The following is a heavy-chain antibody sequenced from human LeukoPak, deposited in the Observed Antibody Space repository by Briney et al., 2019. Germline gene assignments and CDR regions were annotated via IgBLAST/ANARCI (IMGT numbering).Heavy chain of an antibody. CDR3: ASFRDTGYSGSWPRGHHDY. Sequence: SETLSLTCAVYGGSFSGYYWSRIRQPPGKGLGWIGEINHSGSTNYNPSLKSRVTISVDTSKNQFSLKLSSVTAADTAVYYCASFRDTGYSGSWPRGHHDYWGQGTLVTVSS. CDR1: GGSFSGYY. J-gene: IGHJ4*02. V-gene: IGHV4-34*01. D-gene: IGHD6-13*01. CDR2: INHSGST.